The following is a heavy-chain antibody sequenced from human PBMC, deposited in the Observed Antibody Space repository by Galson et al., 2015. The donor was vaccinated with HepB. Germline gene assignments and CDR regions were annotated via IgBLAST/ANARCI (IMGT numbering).Heavy chain of an antibody. Sequence: SLRLSCAASRFTFSSCAMHWVRQAPGKGLEWVAVISNDGTEEHYGDSVKGRFTISGDNSKNTLYLQMNTLRPEDTAVYYCAKVGEWCSRTRCYEVNNGMDVWGQGTTVIVSS. CDR2: ISNDGTEE. CDR3: AKVGEWCSRTRCYEVNNGMDV. D-gene: IGHD2-2*01. V-gene: IGHV3-30*18. J-gene: IGHJ6*02. CDR1: RFTFSSCA.